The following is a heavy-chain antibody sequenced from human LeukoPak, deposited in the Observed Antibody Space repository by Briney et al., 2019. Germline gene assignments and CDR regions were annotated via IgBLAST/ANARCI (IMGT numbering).Heavy chain of an antibody. Sequence: GGSLRLSCAASGFTFSSYEMNWVRQAPGKGLEWVSVIYSGGSTYYADSVKGRFTISRDNSKNTLYLQMNSLRAEDTAVYYCAWGSSGYYYAAFDYWGQGTLVTVSS. V-gene: IGHV3-53*01. CDR3: AWGSSGYYYAAFDY. CDR2: IYSGGST. D-gene: IGHD3-22*01. J-gene: IGHJ4*02. CDR1: GFTFSSYE.